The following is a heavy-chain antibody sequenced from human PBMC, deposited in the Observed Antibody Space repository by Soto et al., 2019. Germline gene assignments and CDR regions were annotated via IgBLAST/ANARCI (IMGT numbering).Heavy chain of an antibody. J-gene: IGHJ5*02. CDR2: INYSGST. Sequence: SETLSLTCAVYGGSFSGYYWSWIRQPPGKGLEWIGYINYSGSTNYNPSLKSRVTISVDTSKNQFSLKLSSVTAADTAVYYCARYSSGWYPSWFDPWGQGTLVTVSS. V-gene: IGHV4-59*01. CDR3: ARYSSGWYPSWFDP. CDR1: GGSFSGYY. D-gene: IGHD6-19*01.